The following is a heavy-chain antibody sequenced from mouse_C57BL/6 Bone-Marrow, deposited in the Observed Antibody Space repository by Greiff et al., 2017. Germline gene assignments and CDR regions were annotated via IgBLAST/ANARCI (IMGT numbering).Heavy chain of an antibody. J-gene: IGHJ4*01. D-gene: IGHD2-4*01. CDR3: ARRARLRPFYYAMDY. Sequence: PAAGIDFSRYWMSWVRRAPGKGLEWIGEINPDSSTINYAPSLKDKFIISRDNAKNTLYLQMSKVRSEDTALYYCARRARLRPFYYAMDYWGQGTSVTVSS. CDR1: GIDFSRYW. V-gene: IGHV4-1*01. CDR2: INPDSSTI.